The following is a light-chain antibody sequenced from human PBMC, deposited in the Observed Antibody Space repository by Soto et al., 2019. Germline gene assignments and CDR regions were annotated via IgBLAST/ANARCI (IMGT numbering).Light chain of an antibody. J-gene: IGKJ1*01. Sequence: EIVLTQSPGTLSLSPGERATLSCRASQSVSSSYLAWYQQKPGQAPRLLIFGATNRATGIPDRFSGSGSGTYFTLTISRSEPEDYAVYYCQKYDGSLWTFGQGTKVEIK. CDR1: QSVSSSY. CDR3: QKYDGSLWT. V-gene: IGKV3-20*01. CDR2: GAT.